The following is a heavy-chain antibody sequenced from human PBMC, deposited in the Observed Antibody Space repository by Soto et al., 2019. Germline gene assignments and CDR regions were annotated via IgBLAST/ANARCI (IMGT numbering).Heavy chain of an antibody. J-gene: IGHJ6*02. V-gene: IGHV1-69*13. D-gene: IGHD2-2*02. CDR2: IIPIFGTA. CDR1: GGTFSSYA. CDR3: ARVYAGHKNRRLRAYYYYGMDV. Sequence: GASVKVSCKASGGTFSSYAISWVRQAPGQGLEWMGGIIPIFGTANYAQKFQGRVTITADESTSTAYMELSSLRSEDTAVYYCARVYAGHKNRRLRAYYYYGMDVWGQGTTVTVSS.